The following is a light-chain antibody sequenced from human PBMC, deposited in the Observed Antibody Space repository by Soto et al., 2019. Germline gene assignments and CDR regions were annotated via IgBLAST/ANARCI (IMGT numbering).Light chain of an antibody. CDR1: QSVTSSY. CDR2: GAS. J-gene: IGKJ5*01. CDR3: HQYGGSPQIA. V-gene: IGKV3-20*01. Sequence: EVVLTQSPGTLSLSPGERATLSCRASQSVTSSYLAWYQQKPGQAPRLLIFGASSRATGIPDRFSGSGSGTDFTLTIIRLEPEDFAVYYCHQYGGSPQIAFGQGTRLEIK.